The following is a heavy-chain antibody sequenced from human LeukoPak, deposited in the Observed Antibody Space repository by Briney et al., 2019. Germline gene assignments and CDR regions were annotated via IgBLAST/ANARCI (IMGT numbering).Heavy chain of an antibody. Sequence: GGSLRLSCGASGFTFSTNGMQWVGQAPGKGLEWVAVIWYDGSNKYYADSVKGRFTVSRDNSKNTLYLQMNSLRAEDTAVYYCTRSMAEAYYWGQGTLVTVSS. CDR1: GFTFSTNG. CDR3: TRSMAEAYY. D-gene: IGHD5-24*01. CDR2: IWYDGSNK. J-gene: IGHJ4*02. V-gene: IGHV3-33*01.